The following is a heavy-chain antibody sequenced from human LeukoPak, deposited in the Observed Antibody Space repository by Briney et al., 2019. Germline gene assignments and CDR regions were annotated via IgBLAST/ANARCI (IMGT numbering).Heavy chain of an antibody. V-gene: IGHV4-59*01. CDR2: IYYSGST. J-gene: IGHJ3*02. CDR3: ARDQGDYGDYDGDNAFDI. CDR1: GGSISSYY. D-gene: IGHD4-17*01. Sequence: SETLSLTCTVSGGSISSYYLSWIRQPPGKGLEWIGYIYYSGSTNYNPSLKSRVTISVDTSKNQFSLKLSSVTAADTAVYYCARDQGDYGDYDGDNAFDIWGQRTMVTVSS.